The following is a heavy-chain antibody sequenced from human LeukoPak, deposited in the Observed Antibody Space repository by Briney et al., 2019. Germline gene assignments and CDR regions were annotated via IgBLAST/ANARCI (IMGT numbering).Heavy chain of an antibody. V-gene: IGHV3-30*03. J-gene: IGHJ3*02. D-gene: IGHD3-3*01. CDR3: AREFTIFGVVIQRYDAFDI. CDR2: MSNDGSIK. Sequence: GGSLRLSCAASGFTFSSYGMHWVRQAPGKGLEWVAVMSNDGSIKKYANSVKSRFTISRDNSKNTLYLQMDSLRAEDTAVYYCAREFTIFGVVIQRYDAFDIWGQGTMVTVSS. CDR1: GFTFSSYG.